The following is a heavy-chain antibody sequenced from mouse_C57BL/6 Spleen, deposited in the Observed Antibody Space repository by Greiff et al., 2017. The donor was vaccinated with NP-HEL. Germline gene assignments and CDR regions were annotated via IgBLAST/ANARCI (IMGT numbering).Heavy chain of an antibody. Sequence: QVQLKESGPELVKPGASVKLSCKASGYTFTSYDINWVKQRPGQGLEWIGWIYPRDGSTKYNEKFKGKATLTVDTSSSTEYMELHSLTSEDSAVYFCERWEVGTRYWYFDVWGTGTTVTVSS. CDR3: ERWEVGTRYWYFDV. D-gene: IGHD1-1*01. CDR1: GYTFTSYD. J-gene: IGHJ1*03. V-gene: IGHV1-85*01. CDR2: IYPRDGST.